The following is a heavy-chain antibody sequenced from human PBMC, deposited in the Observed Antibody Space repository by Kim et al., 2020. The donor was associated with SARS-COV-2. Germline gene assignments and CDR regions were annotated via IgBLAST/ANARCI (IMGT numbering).Heavy chain of an antibody. D-gene: IGHD4-4*01. CDR2: I. CDR3: ARGPNYSPFDY. Sequence: IYDASSVWRRLTISRDNDKNSLYLQMHSLRAEDTAVYYCARGPNYSPFDYWGQGTLVTVSS. V-gene: IGHV3-48*03. J-gene: IGHJ4*02.